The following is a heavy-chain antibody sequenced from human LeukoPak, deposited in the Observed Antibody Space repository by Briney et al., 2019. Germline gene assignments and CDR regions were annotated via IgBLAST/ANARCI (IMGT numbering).Heavy chain of an antibody. CDR2: ISSSSSYI. V-gene: IGHV3-21*01. D-gene: IGHD3-10*01. Sequence: PGGSLRLSCAASGFTFSSYSMNWVRQAPGKGLEWVSSISSSSSYIYYADSVKGRFTISRDNAKNSLYLQMNSLRAEDTAVYYCARLAGILDGSGSYGMDVWGQGTTVTVSS. CDR1: GFTFSSYS. CDR3: ARLAGILDGSGSYGMDV. J-gene: IGHJ6*02.